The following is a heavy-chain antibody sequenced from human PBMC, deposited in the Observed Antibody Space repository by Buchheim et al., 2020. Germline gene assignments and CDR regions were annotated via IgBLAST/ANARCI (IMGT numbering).Heavy chain of an antibody. J-gene: IGHJ4*02. D-gene: IGHD2-2*01. V-gene: IGHV3-11*01. Sequence: QVQLVESGGGLVKPGGSLRLSCAASGFSFSEFFMSWIRQTPEKGLDWISYIGGSGTTIFYADSVKGRFTISRDNANNFVFLEMNSLTDEDTAVYYCARAIGGGNHELPAANDYWGQG. CDR1: GFSFSEFF. CDR3: ARAIGGGNHELPAANDY. CDR2: IGGSGTTI.